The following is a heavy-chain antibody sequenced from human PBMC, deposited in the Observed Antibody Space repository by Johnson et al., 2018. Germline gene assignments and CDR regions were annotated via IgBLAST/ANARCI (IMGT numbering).Heavy chain of an antibody. J-gene: IGHJ2*01. Sequence: EVQLVESGGGLVQPGGSLRLSCAASGFTFSSYAMSWVRQAPGKGLEWVSAISGSGGSTYYADSVKGRFTISRANSKNPLYLQMNNLRAEDKAVYYCANHYYDSSGHTHWYFDLWGRGTLVTVSS. CDR2: ISGSGGST. CDR3: ANHYYDSSGHTHWYFDL. D-gene: IGHD3-22*01. CDR1: GFTFSSYA. V-gene: IGHV3-23*04.